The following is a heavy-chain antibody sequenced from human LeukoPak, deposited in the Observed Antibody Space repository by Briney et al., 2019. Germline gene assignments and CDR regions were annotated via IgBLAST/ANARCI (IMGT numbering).Heavy chain of an antibody. Sequence: GSSLRLSCAASGFTFDDYAMHWVRQAPGKGLEWVSGISWNGDIKGYADSVKVRFTISRDNAQNSLYLQINSLRPEDTAFYSCAKDRMGAYFTIPDYWGQGTLVTVSS. V-gene: IGHV3-9*01. CDR3: AKDRMGAYFTIPDY. D-gene: IGHD2/OR15-2a*01. J-gene: IGHJ4*02. CDR1: GFTFDDYA. CDR2: ISWNGDIK.